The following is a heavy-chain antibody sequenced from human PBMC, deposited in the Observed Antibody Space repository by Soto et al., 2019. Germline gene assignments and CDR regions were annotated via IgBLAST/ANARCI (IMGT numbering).Heavy chain of an antibody. CDR1: GGSIREGGYY. D-gene: IGHD2-15*01. V-gene: IGHV4-31*01. J-gene: IGHJ4*02. Sequence: QIQLQESGPGLVKPSQTLSLTCTISGGSIREGGYYWTWIRPHPEKGLEWIGCIYHDGRSYYHPSFKRPVTMTVDDSMRQFSLRLTSMPAADAAVYYWAAERGDRATTPFLVYWGEGTLGTVSA. CDR3: AAERGDRATTPFLVY. CDR2: IYHDGRS.